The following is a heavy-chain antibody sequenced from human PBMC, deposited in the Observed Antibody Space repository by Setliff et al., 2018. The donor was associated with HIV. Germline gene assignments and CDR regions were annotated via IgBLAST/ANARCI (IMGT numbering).Heavy chain of an antibody. D-gene: IGHD3-9*01. CDR1: GYTFASYY. Sequence: ASVKVSCKASGYTFASYYIHWVRQAPGQGLEWMGIINPSGGSTSYAQKFQGRVTMTRDTSTSTVYMELSSLRSEDTAVYYCARGVPVLRYFDWLSRLGYWGQGTLVTVSS. CDR2: INPSGGST. J-gene: IGHJ4*02. CDR3: ARGVPVLRYFDWLSRLGY. V-gene: IGHV1-46*01.